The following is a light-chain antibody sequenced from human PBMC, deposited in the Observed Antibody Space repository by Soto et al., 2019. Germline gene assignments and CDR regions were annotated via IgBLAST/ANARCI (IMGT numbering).Light chain of an antibody. J-gene: IGLJ2*01. CDR3: CSYSGSDSLL. CDR1: SSDVGSYNY. V-gene: IGLV2-11*01. Sequence: QSALTQPRSVSGSPGESVTISCSGTSSDVGSYNYVSWYQQYPGKTPKVMIYDVSERPSEVPVRFSGSKSGNTAPLTISGLQAEDEAEYFCCSYSGSDSLLFGGGTKLTVL. CDR2: DVS.